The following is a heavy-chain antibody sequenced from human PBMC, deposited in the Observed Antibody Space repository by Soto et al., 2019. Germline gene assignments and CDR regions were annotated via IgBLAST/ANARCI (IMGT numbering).Heavy chain of an antibody. J-gene: IGHJ6*01. D-gene: IGHD6-6*01. CDR1: GGPLGSHG. Sequence: GGPLGSHGGRWLSTAQGEGLGWIGYIYYSGSTNYNPSLKSRVTISVDTSKNQFSLKLSSVTAADTAVYYCAKSIVAPSPIGPICYYYGLDGCGQATTRTV. CDR2: IYYSGST. V-gene: IGHV4-59*11. CDR3: AKSIVAPSPIGPICYYYGLDG.